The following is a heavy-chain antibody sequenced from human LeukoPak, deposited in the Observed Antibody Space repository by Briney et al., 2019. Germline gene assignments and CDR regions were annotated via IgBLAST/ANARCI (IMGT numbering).Heavy chain of an antibody. Sequence: GESLKISCQGSGYSFPVYWISWVRQMPGKGLAWFGRIDPVDSYTTYSPSFQGHVNISADKSINTAYLQWSSLKASDSAIYYCARHHAIAAAGAFDYWGQGTLVTVSS. CDR3: ARHHAIAAAGAFDY. V-gene: IGHV5-10-1*01. CDR1: GYSFPVYW. CDR2: IDPVDSYT. J-gene: IGHJ4*02. D-gene: IGHD6-13*01.